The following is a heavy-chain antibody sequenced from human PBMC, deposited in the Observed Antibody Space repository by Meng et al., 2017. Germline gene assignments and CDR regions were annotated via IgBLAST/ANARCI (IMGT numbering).Heavy chain of an antibody. D-gene: IGHD2-21*02. V-gene: IGHV4-39*07. CDR2: IYHSGST. CDR1: GGSISSSSYY. Sequence: GSLRLSCTVSGGSISSSSYYWGWIRQPPGKGLEWIGSIYHSGSTYYNPSLKSRVTISVDTSKNQFSLKLSSVTAADTAVYYCAREHIVVVTAILGTKYYYYGMDVWGQGTTVTVSS. CDR3: AREHIVVVTAILGTKYYYYGMDV. J-gene: IGHJ6*02.